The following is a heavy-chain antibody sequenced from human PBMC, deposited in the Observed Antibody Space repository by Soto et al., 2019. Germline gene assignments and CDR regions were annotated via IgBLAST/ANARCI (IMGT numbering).Heavy chain of an antibody. J-gene: IGHJ4*02. CDR3: ARDLGYDILTGYYKLGY. D-gene: IGHD3-9*01. CDR1: GYTFTSYH. V-gene: IGHV1-18*01. Sequence: ASVKVSCKTSGYTFTSYHISWVRQAPGQGLEWMGWISAYSTNTNYAQKFQGRVTMTTDTLTSTVYMELSSLRSEDTAVYYCARDLGYDILTGYYKLGYWGQGTLVTVSS. CDR2: ISAYSTNT.